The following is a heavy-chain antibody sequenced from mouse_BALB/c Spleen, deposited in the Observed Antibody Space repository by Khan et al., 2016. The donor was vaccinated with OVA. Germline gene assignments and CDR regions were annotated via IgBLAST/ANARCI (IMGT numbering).Heavy chain of an antibody. CDR1: DYSFTSYY. Sequence: VQLKESGPELMKPGASVKISCKASDYSFTSYYIHWTKQSHGKSLEWIGCIDPFNGGISYNQKFKGKATLTVDQSSSTAYMHLSSLTSEDSAVYYCTRYCTDYWGQGTTLTVAS. CDR2: IDPFNGGI. CDR3: TRYCTDY. J-gene: IGHJ2*01. V-gene: IGHV1S135*01.